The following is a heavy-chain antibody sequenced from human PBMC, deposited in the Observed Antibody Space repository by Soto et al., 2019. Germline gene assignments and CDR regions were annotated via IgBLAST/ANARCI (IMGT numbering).Heavy chain of an antibody. V-gene: IGHV4-59*01. J-gene: IGHJ5*02. Sequence: FVILSLTCTFAGGSLSSYDWSLIRQPPGKGLEWIGYIYYSGSTNYNPSLKSRVTISVDTSKNQFSLKLSSVTAADTAVYYCARDVGVGATGGWFDTWGQGTLVTV. D-gene: IGHD1-26*01. CDR2: IYYSGST. CDR1: GGSLSSYD. CDR3: ARDVGVGATGGWFDT.